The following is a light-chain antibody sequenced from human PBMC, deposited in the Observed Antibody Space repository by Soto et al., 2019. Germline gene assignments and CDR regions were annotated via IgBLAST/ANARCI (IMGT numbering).Light chain of an antibody. CDR1: SSGVVGYKY. V-gene: IGLV2-8*01. Sequence: QSALTQPPSASGSPGQSVTISCTGPSSGVVGYKYVSWYQQHPGNAPQLLIYEDFKRPSGVPDRFSASKSDNTASLTVSGLQADDEADYYCSSYSSSSIWVFGGGTKLTVL. CDR3: SSYSSSSIWV. J-gene: IGLJ3*02. CDR2: EDF.